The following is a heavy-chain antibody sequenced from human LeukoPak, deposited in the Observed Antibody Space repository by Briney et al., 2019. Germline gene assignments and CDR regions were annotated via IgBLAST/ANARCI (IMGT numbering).Heavy chain of an antibody. D-gene: IGHD6-19*01. CDR3: AKTTYASNSSGWYNHFDY. Sequence: SETLSLTCAVYGVSFSDYYWTWIRQTPGKGLEWIGEINHSGSTNYNPSLKSRVTISVDTSKNQLSLKLSSVTAADTAVYYCAKTTYASNSSGWYNHFDYWGQGTLVTVSS. CDR1: GVSFSDYY. J-gene: IGHJ4*02. V-gene: IGHV4-34*01. CDR2: INHSGST.